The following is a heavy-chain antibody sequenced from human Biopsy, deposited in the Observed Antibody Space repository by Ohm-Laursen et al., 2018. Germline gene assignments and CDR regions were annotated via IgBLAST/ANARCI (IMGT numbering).Heavy chain of an antibody. Sequence: GSLRLSCAASGFSFSDNYMDWVRQAPGKGLEWVGRIRDKANSYTTDYAAPVKGRFTISRDDSKNSLYLQMNSLKTEDTALYYCARAGRYCSGGGCYSWFDSWGQGTLDTVSS. D-gene: IGHD2-15*01. J-gene: IGHJ5*01. V-gene: IGHV3-72*01. CDR3: ARAGRYCSGGGCYSWFDS. CDR2: IRDKANSYTT. CDR1: GFSFSDNY.